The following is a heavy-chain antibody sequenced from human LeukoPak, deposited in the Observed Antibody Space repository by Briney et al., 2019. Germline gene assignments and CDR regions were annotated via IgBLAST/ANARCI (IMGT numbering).Heavy chain of an antibody. J-gene: IGHJ4*02. Sequence: GGSLRLSCAASGFTFSSYAMHWVRQAPGKGLEWVAVISYDGSNKYYADSVKGRFTISRDNSKNTLYLQMNSLRAEDTAVYYCAKGGGSYSGYYFDYWGQGTLVTVSS. D-gene: IGHD1-26*01. V-gene: IGHV3-30-3*01. CDR2: ISYDGSNK. CDR1: GFTFSSYA. CDR3: AKGGGSYSGYYFDY.